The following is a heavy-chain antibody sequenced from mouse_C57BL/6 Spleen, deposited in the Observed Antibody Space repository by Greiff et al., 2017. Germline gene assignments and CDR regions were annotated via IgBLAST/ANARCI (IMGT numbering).Heavy chain of an antibody. CDR2: INPNNGGT. J-gene: IGHJ1*03. CDR3: VYGSHWYFDV. Sequence: VQLQQSGPELVKPGASVKISCKASGYTFTDYYMNWVKQSHGKSLEWIGDINPNNGGTSYNQKFKGKATLTVDKSSSTAYMELRSLTSEDSAVYYCVYGSHWYFDVWGTGTTVTVSS. D-gene: IGHD1-1*01. CDR1: GYTFTDYY. V-gene: IGHV1-26*01.